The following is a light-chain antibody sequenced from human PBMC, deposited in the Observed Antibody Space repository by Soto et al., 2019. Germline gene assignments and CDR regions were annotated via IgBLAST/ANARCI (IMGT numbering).Light chain of an antibody. J-gene: IGKJ4*01. CDR3: QQYNNWPLT. CDR2: GIS. CDR1: QSVSSN. Sequence: EIVMTQFPATLSVSPGERATLSCRASQSVSSNLAWFQQKPGQAPRVLIYGISTRATGTPARFSGSGSETEFTLTISSLQSEDFAVYYCQQYNNWPLTFGGGTKVEIK. V-gene: IGKV3-15*01.